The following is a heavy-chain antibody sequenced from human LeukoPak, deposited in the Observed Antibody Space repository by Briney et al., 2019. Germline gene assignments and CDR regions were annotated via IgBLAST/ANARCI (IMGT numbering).Heavy chain of an antibody. CDR1: GYTFTRYA. V-gene: IGHV1-18*01. J-gene: IGHJ6*03. D-gene: IGHD2-2*02. Sequence: ASVKVSCKASGYTFTRYAMNWVRQAPGQGLEWMGWISAYNGNTNYAQKLQGRVTMTTDTSTSTAYMELRSLRSDDTAVYYCARFGGYQLLYADYYYYYMDVWGKGTTVTVSS. CDR2: ISAYNGNT. CDR3: ARFGGYQLLYADYYYYYMDV.